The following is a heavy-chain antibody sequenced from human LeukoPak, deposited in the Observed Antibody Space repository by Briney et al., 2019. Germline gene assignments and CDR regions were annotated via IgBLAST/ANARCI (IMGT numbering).Heavy chain of an antibody. CDR3: AKVGHSNYRGIYYYYYYGMDV. J-gene: IGHJ6*02. D-gene: IGHD4-11*01. V-gene: IGHV3-30*18. CDR2: ISYDGSNK. CDR1: GFTFSSYG. Sequence: PGRSLRLSCAASGFTFSSYGMHWVRQAPGKGLEWVAVISYDGSNKYYADSVKGRFTISRDNSKNTLYLQMNSLRAEDTAVYYCAKVGHSNYRGIYYYYYYGMDVWGQGTTVTVSS.